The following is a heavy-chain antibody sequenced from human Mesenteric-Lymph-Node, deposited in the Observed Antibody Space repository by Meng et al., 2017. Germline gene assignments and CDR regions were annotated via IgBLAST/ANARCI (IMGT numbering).Heavy chain of an antibody. CDR3: ARDLPYASNYYYYYGMDV. CDR1: GYTFTSYY. D-gene: IGHD2-2*01. Sequence: ASVKVSCKASGYTFTSYYMHWVRQAPGQGLEWMGIINPSGGSTSYAQKFQGRVTMTTDTSTSTAYMELRSLRSDDTAVYYCARDLPYASNYYYYYGMDVWGQGTTVTVSS. CDR2: INPSGGST. V-gene: IGHV1-46*01. J-gene: IGHJ6*02.